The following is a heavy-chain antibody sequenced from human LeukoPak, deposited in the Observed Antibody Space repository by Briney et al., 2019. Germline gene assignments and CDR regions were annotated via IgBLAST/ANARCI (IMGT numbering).Heavy chain of an antibody. CDR2: INHSGCT. CDR3: ARAVSDY. J-gene: IGHJ4*02. Sequence: SETLSLTCAVYGGSFSGYYWSWIRQPPGKGLEWIGEINHSGCTNYNPSLKSRVTISVDTSKNQFSLKLSSVTAADTAVYYCARAVSDYWGQGTLVTVSS. V-gene: IGHV4-34*01. CDR1: GGSFSGYY.